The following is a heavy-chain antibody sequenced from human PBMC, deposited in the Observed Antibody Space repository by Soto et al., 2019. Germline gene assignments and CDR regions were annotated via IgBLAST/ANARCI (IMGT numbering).Heavy chain of an antibody. CDR1: GGSISSSSYY. Sequence: QLLESGPGLVKPSETLSLTCTVSGGSISSSSYYWGWIRQPPGKGLEWIGSIYYSGSTYYNPSLKSRVTISVDTSKNQFSLKLSSVTAADTAVYYCARWREDCSGGSCYRSDYWGQGTLVIVSS. CDR3: ARWREDCSGGSCYRSDY. CDR2: IYYSGST. V-gene: IGHV4-39*01. D-gene: IGHD2-15*01. J-gene: IGHJ4*02.